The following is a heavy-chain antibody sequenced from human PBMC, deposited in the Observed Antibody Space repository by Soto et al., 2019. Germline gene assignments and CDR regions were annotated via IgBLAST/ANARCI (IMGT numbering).Heavy chain of an antibody. CDR2: IYYSGST. V-gene: IGHV4-59*11. D-gene: IGHD3-10*01. J-gene: IGHJ4*02. CDR1: GGSIVGHF. CDR3: ERTMDRGYFDS. Sequence: QVQLQESGPGLVEPSETLSLTCTVSGGSIVGHFWSWIRQPPGKGLEWISYIYYSGSTKYNPSLSSRVTISVDPSKNQFSLILPSVTAADTAIYYCERTMDRGYFDSCGQGALVTVSA.